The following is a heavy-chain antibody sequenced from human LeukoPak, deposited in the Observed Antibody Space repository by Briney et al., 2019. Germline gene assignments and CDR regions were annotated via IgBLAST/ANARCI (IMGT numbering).Heavy chain of an antibody. CDR1: GFSFSSYA. CDR2: ITGSGDNT. J-gene: IGHJ4*02. Sequence: GGSLRLSCVASGFSFSSYAMNWVRQAPGKGLEWVSLITGSGDNTHYAGSVKGRLTISRDNSKNTLYLQVNSLRTEDTAVYYCAKGHASRSNPDSLVYWGQGTPVTVSS. V-gene: IGHV3-23*01. D-gene: IGHD1-14*01. CDR3: AKGHASRSNPDSLVY.